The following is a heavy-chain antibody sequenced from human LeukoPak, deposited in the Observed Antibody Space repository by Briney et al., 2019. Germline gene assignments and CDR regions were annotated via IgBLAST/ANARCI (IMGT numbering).Heavy chain of an antibody. CDR2: INPIFGTA. V-gene: IGHV1-69*13. CDR1: GGTFSSYA. CDR3: ASQKTRGPYDILAGYYLGGAFDI. D-gene: IGHD3-9*01. Sequence: SLKVSCKASGGTFSSYAISWVRQAPGQGLEWMGGINPIFGTANYAQKLQGRVTISADESPSTAYMEMSSLRSEDTAVYYCASQKTRGPYDILAGYYLGGAFDIWGQGTMVTVSS. J-gene: IGHJ3*02.